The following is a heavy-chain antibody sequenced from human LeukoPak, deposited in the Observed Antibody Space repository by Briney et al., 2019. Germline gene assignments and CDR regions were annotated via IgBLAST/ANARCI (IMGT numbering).Heavy chain of an antibody. CDR2: IYYSGST. V-gene: IGHV4-59*01. CDR1: GGSISSYY. Sequence: SETLSLTCTVSGGSISSYYWGWIRQPPGKGLEWIGYIYYSGSTNYNPSLKSRVTISVDTSKNQFSLKLSSVTAAGTAVYYCARAKSGGAYTFYYYMDVWGKGTTVTVSS. CDR3: ARAKSGGAYTFYYYMDV. D-gene: IGHD1-26*01. J-gene: IGHJ6*03.